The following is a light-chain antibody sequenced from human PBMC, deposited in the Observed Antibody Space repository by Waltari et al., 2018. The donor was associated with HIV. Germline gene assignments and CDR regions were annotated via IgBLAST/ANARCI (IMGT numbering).Light chain of an antibody. CDR1: SSNIGAGYD. V-gene: IGLV1-40*01. CDR2: GNP. CDR3: QSYDSSLSAL. J-gene: IGLJ2*01. Sequence: QSVLTQPPSVSGAPGQRVTISCTGSSSNIGAGYDVHWYQQLPGTAPKLLLHGNPQRPSGVPARFCGSKSGTSASLAITGLQAEDEADYYCQSYDSSLSALFGGGTKLTVL.